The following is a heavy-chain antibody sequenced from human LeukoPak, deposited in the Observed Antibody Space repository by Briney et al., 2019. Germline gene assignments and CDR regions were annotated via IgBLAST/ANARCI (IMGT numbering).Heavy chain of an antibody. CDR1: GFTFSSYG. CDR2: ISYDGSNK. CDR3: ARAVAGTPIDY. Sequence: GRSLRLSCAASGFTFSSYGMHWVRQAPGKGLEWVTVISYDGSNKYYADSVKGRFTISRDNSKNTLYLQMNSLRAEDTAVYYCARAVAGTPIDYWGQGTLVTVSS. J-gene: IGHJ4*02. D-gene: IGHD6-19*01. V-gene: IGHV3-30*03.